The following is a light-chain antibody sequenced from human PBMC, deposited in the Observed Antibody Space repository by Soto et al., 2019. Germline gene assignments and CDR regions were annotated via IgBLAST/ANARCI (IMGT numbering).Light chain of an antibody. V-gene: IGLV2-8*02. CDR3: SSYAGSNILL. J-gene: IGLJ3*02. CDR2: EVS. Sequence: QSVLTQPPSASRAPGQSVTISCTGTSSDVGRYTYVSWYQQHPGKAPKLMIYEVSKRPSGVPDRFSGSKSDNTASLTVSGLQAEDEADYYCSSYAGSNILLFGGGTKLTVL. CDR1: SSDVGRYTY.